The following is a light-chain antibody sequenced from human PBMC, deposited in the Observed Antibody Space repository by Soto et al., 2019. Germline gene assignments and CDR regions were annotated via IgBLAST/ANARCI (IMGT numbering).Light chain of an antibody. J-gene: IGLJ3*02. CDR2: VNSDGSH. CDR1: SGHSSYA. V-gene: IGLV4-69*01. CDR3: QTWTTGIQV. Sequence: QLVLTQSPSASASLGASVKLTCTLSSGHSSYAIAWHQQQPDKGPRYLMKVNSDGSHSRGDGIPDRLSGSSSGAERYLTISSLQSEDETDYYCQTWTTGIQVFGGGTKLTVL.